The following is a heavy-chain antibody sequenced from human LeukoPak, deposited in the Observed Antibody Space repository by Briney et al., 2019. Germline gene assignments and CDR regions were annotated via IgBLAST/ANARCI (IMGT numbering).Heavy chain of an antibody. CDR1: GFTVSSNY. J-gene: IGHJ4*02. CDR2: IYSGGST. V-gene: IGHV3-53*01. Sequence: GGSLRLSCAASGFTVSSNYMSWVRQAPGKGLEWVSVIYSGGSTYYADSVKGRFTISRDNSKNTLYLQMNSLRAEDTAVYYCARDRRGSGSYYNGDFDYWGQGTLVTVSS. CDR3: ARDRRGSGSYYNGDFDY. D-gene: IGHD3-10*01.